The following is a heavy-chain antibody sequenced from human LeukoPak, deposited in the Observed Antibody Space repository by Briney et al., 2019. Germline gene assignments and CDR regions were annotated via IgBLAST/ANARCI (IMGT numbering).Heavy chain of an antibody. CDR1: GYTFTSYD. Sequence: ASVKVSCKASGYTFTSYDINWVRQATGQGLEWMGWVNPNSGNTGYAQKFQGRVTMTRNTSISTAYTELSSLRSEDTAVYYCARGGYCSSTSCLGRSLYYYYYMDVWGKGTTVTVSS. D-gene: IGHD2-2*01. CDR3: ARGGYCSSTSCLGRSLYYYYYMDV. CDR2: VNPNSGNT. J-gene: IGHJ6*03. V-gene: IGHV1-8*01.